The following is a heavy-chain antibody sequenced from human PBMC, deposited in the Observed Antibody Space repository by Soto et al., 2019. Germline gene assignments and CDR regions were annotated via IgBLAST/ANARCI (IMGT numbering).Heavy chain of an antibody. D-gene: IGHD5-18*01. CDR2: ISGSGGST. J-gene: IGHJ6*02. Sequence: GGSLRLSCAAPGFTFSSYALSWVRQAPGKGLEWVSAISGSGGSTYYADSVKGRFTVSRDNSKNTLYLQMNSLRAEDTAVYYCAKDRPTVAQRKTVDTAMAPPDYYYYGMGAWGQGTTVTVSS. CDR1: GFTFSSYA. CDR3: AKDRPTVAQRKTVDTAMAPPDYYYYGMGA. V-gene: IGHV3-23*01.